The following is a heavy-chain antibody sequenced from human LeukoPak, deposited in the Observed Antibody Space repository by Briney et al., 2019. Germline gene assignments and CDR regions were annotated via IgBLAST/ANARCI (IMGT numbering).Heavy chain of an antibody. CDR1: GYTFTSYG. J-gene: IGHJ5*02. V-gene: IGHV1-18*01. D-gene: IGHD6-13*01. CDR2: ISAYNGNT. CDR3: ARMVAAAGLNWFDP. Sequence: GASVKVSCKASGYTFTSYGISWVRQAPGQGLEWMGWISAYNGNTNYAQKPQGRVTMTTDTSTSTAYMELRSLRSDDTAVYYCARMVAAAGLNWFDPWGQGTLVTVSS.